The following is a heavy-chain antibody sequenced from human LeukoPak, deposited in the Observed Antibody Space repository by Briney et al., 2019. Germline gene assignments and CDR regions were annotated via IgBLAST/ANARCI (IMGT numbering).Heavy chain of an antibody. V-gene: IGHV4-34*01. D-gene: IGHD6-13*01. CDR1: GGSFSGYY. J-gene: IGHJ5*02. Sequence: SETLSLTCAVYGGSFSGYYWSWIRQPPGKGLEWIGEINHSGSTNYNPSLKSRVTISVDKSKNQFSLKLSSVTAADTAVYYCARVYSSSRFDPWGQGTLVTVSS. CDR3: ARVYSSSRFDP. CDR2: INHSGST.